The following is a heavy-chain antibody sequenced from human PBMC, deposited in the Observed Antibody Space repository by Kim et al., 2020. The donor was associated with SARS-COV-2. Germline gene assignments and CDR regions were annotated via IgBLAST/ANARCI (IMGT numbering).Heavy chain of an antibody. Sequence: VKGRFTISRDNAKNSLYLQMNSLRAEDTAVYYCAREGAYCGGDCYSFHDYWGQGTLVTVSS. CDR3: AREGAYCGGDCYSFHDY. V-gene: IGHV3-11*01. D-gene: IGHD2-21*01. J-gene: IGHJ4*02.